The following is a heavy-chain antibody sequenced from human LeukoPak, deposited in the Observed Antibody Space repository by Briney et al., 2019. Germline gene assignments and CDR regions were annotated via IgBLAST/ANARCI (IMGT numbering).Heavy chain of an antibody. CDR3: GGSSSNDAFDI. V-gene: IGHV5-51*01. D-gene: IGHD6-6*01. CDR1: GYSFTSYW. CDR2: IYPGDSDT. Sequence: GESLKISCKGSGYSFTSYWIGWVRQMPGKGLEWMGIIYPGDSDTRYSPSFQGQVTISADKSISTAYLQWSSLTASDTAMYYCGGSSSNDAFDIWGQGTMVTVSS. J-gene: IGHJ3*02.